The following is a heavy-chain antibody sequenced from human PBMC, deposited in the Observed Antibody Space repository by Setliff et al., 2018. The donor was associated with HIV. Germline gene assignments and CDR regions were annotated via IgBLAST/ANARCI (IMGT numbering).Heavy chain of an antibody. CDR2: IYHSGST. J-gene: IGHJ4*02. V-gene: IGHV4-38-2*01. D-gene: IGHD5-18*01. Sequence: SETLFLTCAVSGYSISSGYYWGWIRQPPGKGLEWIGSIYHSGSTYYNPSLKSRVTISVDTSKNQFSLKLSSVTAADTAVYYCASQSGWIQLWLDYWGQGTLVTVSS. CDR1: GYSISSGYY. CDR3: ASQSGWIQLWLDY.